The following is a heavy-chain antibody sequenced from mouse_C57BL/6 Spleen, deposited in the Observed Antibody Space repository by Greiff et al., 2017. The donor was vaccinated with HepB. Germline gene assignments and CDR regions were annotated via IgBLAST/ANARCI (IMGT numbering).Heavy chain of an antibody. D-gene: IGHD2-4*01. J-gene: IGHJ3*01. Sequence: VQLQQPGAELVKPGASVKMSCKASGYTFTTYPIEWMKQNHGKSLEWIGNFHPYNDDTKYNEKFKGKATLTVEKSSSTVYLELSRLTSDDSAVYYCARGGAYDYDGFAYWGQGTLVTVSA. V-gene: IGHV1-47*01. CDR3: ARGGAYDYDGFAY. CDR1: GYTFTTYP. CDR2: FHPYNDDT.